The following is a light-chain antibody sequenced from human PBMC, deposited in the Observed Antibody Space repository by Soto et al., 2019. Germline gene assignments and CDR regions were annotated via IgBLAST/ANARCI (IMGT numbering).Light chain of an antibody. CDR3: HQYKTYWT. V-gene: IGKV1-5*03. Sequence: IQITRSPSTLSASVGDRVTITCRASQSVSSWLAWYQQKPGKAPKLLIYKASSLHSGVPSRFSGSGSGTEFTLTISSLQPDDFATYYCHQYKTYWTFGHGTKVDI. CDR1: QSVSSW. J-gene: IGKJ1*01. CDR2: KAS.